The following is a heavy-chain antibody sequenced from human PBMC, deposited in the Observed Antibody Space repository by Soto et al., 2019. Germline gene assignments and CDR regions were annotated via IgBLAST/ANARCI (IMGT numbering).Heavy chain of an antibody. CDR1: GYTLTELS. CDR2: FDPEDGET. J-gene: IGHJ6*02. CDR3: ATATIFGVVRSYYGMDV. D-gene: IGHD3-3*01. Sequence: EASVKVSCKVSGYTLTELSMHWVRQAPGKGLEWMGGFDPEDGETIYAQKFQGRVTMTEDTSTDTAYMELSSLRSEDTAVYYCATATIFGVVRSYYGMDVWGQGTTVTVSS. V-gene: IGHV1-24*01.